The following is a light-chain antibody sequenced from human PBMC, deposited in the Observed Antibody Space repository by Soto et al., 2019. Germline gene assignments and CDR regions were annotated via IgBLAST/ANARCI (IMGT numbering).Light chain of an antibody. CDR3: FSFTITCTHV. V-gene: IGLV2-14*01. CDR2: QVN. CDR1: SSDMGAYDY. Sequence: QFVLTQPASLSGSPGQSTTISGTGTSSDMGAYDYVSCCHQLPGKAPILITTQVNNRPSGVSNRFTGSKSGNTAYMAISGLQVEDEAEYFCFSFTITCTHVVGTGTKVTVL. J-gene: IGLJ1*01.